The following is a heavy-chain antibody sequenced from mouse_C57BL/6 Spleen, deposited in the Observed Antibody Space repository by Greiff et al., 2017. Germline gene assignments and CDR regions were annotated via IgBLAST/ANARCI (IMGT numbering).Heavy chain of an antibody. D-gene: IGHD2-5*01. V-gene: IGHV1-15*01. J-gene: IGHJ3*01. CDR1: GYTFTDYE. CDR2: IDPETGGT. Sequence: QVQLQQSGAELVRPGASVTLSCKASGYTFTDYEMHWVKQTPVHGLEWIGAIDPETGGTAYNQKFKGKAILTADKSSSTAYMELRSLTSEDSAVYYWTRSVAYYSNYPAYWGQGTLVTVSA. CDR3: TRSVAYYSNYPAY.